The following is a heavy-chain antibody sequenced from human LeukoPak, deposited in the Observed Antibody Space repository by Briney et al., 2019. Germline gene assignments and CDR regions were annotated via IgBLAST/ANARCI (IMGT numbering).Heavy chain of an antibody. Sequence: GGSLRLSCAASGFTFSSYSMNWVRQAPGKGLEWVSSISSSSSYIYYADSVKGRFTISRDNAKNSLYLQMNSLRAEDTAVYYCARDQGSDGPSVALDYWGQGTLVTVSS. CDR2: ISSSSSYI. D-gene: IGHD3-10*01. CDR1: GFTFSSYS. J-gene: IGHJ4*02. CDR3: ARDQGSDGPSVALDY. V-gene: IGHV3-21*01.